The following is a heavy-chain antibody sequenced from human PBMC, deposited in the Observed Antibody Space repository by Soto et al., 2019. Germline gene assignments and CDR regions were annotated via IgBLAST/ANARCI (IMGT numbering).Heavy chain of an antibody. D-gene: IGHD3-22*01. CDR2: IYSGGRT. J-gene: IGHJ4*02. CDR1: GFTVSSNY. CDR3: ARENYDSTGYPFDX. V-gene: IGHV3-53*01. Sequence: GGSLRLSCAASGFTVSSNYMSWVRQAPGKGLEWVQVIYSGGRTYYADSVKGRLTISRDNSKNTLYLQMNSLRAEDTAVYYCARENYDSTGYPFDXWGQGTLVTVSX.